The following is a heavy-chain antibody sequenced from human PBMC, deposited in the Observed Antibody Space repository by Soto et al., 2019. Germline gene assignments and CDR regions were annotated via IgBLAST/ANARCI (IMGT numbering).Heavy chain of an antibody. CDR3: ATLDILTGYLRFDP. CDR1: GYTLTELS. J-gene: IGHJ5*02. CDR2: FDPEDGET. V-gene: IGHV1-24*01. Sequence: ASVKVSCKVSGYTLTELSMHWVRQAPGKGLEWMGGFDPEDGETIYAQKFQGRVTMTEDTSTDTAYMELSSLRSEDTAVYYCATLDILTGYLRFDPWGQGTLVTVSS. D-gene: IGHD3-9*01.